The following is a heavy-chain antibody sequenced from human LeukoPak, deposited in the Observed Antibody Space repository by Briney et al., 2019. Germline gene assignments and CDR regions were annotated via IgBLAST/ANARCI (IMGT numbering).Heavy chain of an antibody. D-gene: IGHD6-19*01. CDR2: ISSSGSTI. CDR3: AKDTVNSGSSY. Sequence: GGSLRLSCAASGFTFSSYEMNWVRQAPGKGLEWVSYISSSGSTIYYADSVKGRFTISRDNAKNSLYLQMNSLRAEDTAVYYCAKDTVNSGSSYWGQGTLVTVSS. CDR1: GFTFSSYE. V-gene: IGHV3-48*03. J-gene: IGHJ4*02.